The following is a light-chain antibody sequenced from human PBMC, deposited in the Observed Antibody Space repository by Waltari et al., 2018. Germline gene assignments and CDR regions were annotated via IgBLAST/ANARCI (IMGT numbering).Light chain of an antibody. J-gene: IGLJ3*02. CDR1: SSDVGCYSR. Sequence: QSALTQPPSVPGSPGQSVTISCTGTSSDVGCYSRVSWYQQPPGTAPKLMIYEVRNRPSGVPDRFSGSKSGNTASLTISGLQAEDEADYYCSSYTSSGTWVFGGGTKLTVL. CDR3: SSYTSSGTWV. CDR2: EVR. V-gene: IGLV2-18*02.